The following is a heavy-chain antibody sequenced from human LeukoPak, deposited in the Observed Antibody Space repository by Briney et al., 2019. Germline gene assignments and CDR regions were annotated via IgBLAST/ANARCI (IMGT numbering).Heavy chain of an antibody. J-gene: IGHJ4*02. CDR1: GVSISSNIR. CDR2: IFHTGST. CDR3: TRSPTKCIPEDY. Sequence: AETLSLTCAVSGVSISSNIRWRLVHDPAGKRQECIGQIFHTGSTTYTPSLKSRFTMSVDKSKNQFYLHLSSMTAADTAVYYCTRSPTKCIPEDYWGQGTLVTVSS. D-gene: IGHD2-21*01. V-gene: IGHV4-4*02.